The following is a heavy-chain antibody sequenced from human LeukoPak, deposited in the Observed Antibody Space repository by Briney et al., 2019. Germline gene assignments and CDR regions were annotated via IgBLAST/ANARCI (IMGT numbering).Heavy chain of an antibody. Sequence: PGGSLRLSCAASGFTFDTLAMSWVRQAPGKGLEWVSTIRGSAGSSTYADSGKGRFTISRDHSMNMLYLQMNNLRAEDTAIYYYAKAAEYGSGKYNWFDTWGQGTLVTVSS. CDR2: IRGSAGSS. CDR3: AKAAEYGSGKYNWFDT. D-gene: IGHD3-10*01. J-gene: IGHJ5*02. V-gene: IGHV3-23*01. CDR1: GFTFDTLA.